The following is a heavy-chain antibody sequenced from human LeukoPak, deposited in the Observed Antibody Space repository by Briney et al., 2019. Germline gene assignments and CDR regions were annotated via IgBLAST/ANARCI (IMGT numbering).Heavy chain of an antibody. CDR2: INHSGST. V-gene: IGHV4-34*01. CDR1: GGSFSGYY. CDR3: ARGSNWGVYY. D-gene: IGHD7-27*01. J-gene: IGHJ4*02. Sequence: SETLSLTCAVYGGSFSGYYWSWIRQPPGKGLEWIGEINHSGSTNYNPSLKSRVTISVDTPKNQFSLKLSSVTAADTAVYYCARGSNWGVYYWGQGTLVTVSS.